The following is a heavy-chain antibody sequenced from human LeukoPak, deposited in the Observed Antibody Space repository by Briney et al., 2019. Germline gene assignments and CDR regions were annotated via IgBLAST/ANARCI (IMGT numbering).Heavy chain of an antibody. CDR1: GFTFSSYS. CDR2: ISSGGSTI. CDR3: ARGDGYNFFDY. V-gene: IGHV3-48*01. D-gene: IGHD5-24*01. Sequence: PGGSLRLSCAASGFTFSSYSMNWVRQAPGQGLEWVSYISSGGSTIYYADSVKGRFTISRDNSENTLYLQMKSLRAEDTAVYYCARGDGYNFFDYWGQGTLVTVSS. J-gene: IGHJ4*02.